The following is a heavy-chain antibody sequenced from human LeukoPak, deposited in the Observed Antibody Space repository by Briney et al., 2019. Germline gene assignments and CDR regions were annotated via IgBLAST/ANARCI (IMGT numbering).Heavy chain of an antibody. D-gene: IGHD6-13*01. CDR3: TTVMVRGRAGVDY. Sequence: GGSLRLSCAASGFTFSNAWMSWVRQAPGKGLEWVGRIKSKTDGGTTDYAAPVKGRFTISRDDSKNTLYLQMNSLKTEDTAVYYCTTVMVRGRAGVDYWGQGTLVTVSS. CDR1: GFTFSNAW. J-gene: IGHJ4*02. V-gene: IGHV3-15*01. CDR2: IKSKTDGGTT.